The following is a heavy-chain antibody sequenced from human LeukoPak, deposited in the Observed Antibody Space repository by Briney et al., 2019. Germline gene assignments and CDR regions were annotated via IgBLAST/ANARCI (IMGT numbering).Heavy chain of an antibody. CDR3: AREYYYGSGSYFDY. CDR2: ISWNSGSI. V-gene: IGHV3-9*01. Sequence: GGFLRLSCAASGFTFDDYAMHWVRQAPGKGLEWVSGISWNSGSIGYVDSMRGRITISRDNAKNSLYLQMNSLRAEDTAVYYCAREYYYGSGSYFDYWGQGTLVTVSS. D-gene: IGHD3-10*01. J-gene: IGHJ4*02. CDR1: GFTFDDYA.